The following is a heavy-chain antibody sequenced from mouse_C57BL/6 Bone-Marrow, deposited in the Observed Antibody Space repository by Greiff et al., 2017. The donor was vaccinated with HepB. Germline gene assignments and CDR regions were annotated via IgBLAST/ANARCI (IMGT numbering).Heavy chain of an antibody. Sequence: VKVVESGPELVKPGASVKISCKASGYAFSSSWMNWVKQRPGKGLEWIGRIYPGDGDTNYNGKFKGKATLTADKPSSTAYMQLSSLTSEDSAVYYCAVYGNNDYWGQGTTLTVSS. CDR2: IYPGDGDT. J-gene: IGHJ2*01. D-gene: IGHD2-1*01. V-gene: IGHV1-82*01. CDR1: GYAFSSSW. CDR3: AVYGNNDY.